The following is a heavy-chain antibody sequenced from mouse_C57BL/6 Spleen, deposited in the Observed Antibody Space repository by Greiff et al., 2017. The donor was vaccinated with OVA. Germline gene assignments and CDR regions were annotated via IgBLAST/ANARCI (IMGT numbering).Heavy chain of an antibody. Sequence: QVQLKQPGTELVKPGASVKLSCKASGYTFTSYWMHWVKQRPGQGLEWIGNINPSNGGTNYNEKFKSKATLTGDKSSSTAYMQISSLTSEDSAVYYCARSLLLQGNYYAMDYWGQGTSVTVSS. D-gene: IGHD1-1*01. CDR1: GYTFTSYW. V-gene: IGHV1-53*01. CDR3: ARSLLLQGNYYAMDY. CDR2: INPSNGGT. J-gene: IGHJ4*01.